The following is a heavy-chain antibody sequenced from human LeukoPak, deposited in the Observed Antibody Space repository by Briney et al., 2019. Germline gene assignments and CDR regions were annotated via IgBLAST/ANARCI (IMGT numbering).Heavy chain of an antibody. CDR3: ARPTASQHDAFDI. Sequence: ASVKVSCKASGYTFTGYYMHWMRQAPGQGLEWMGRINPNSGGTNYAQKFQGRVTMTRDTSISTAYMELSRLRSDDTAVYYCARPTASQHDAFDIWGQGTMVTVSS. V-gene: IGHV1-2*06. D-gene: IGHD6-13*01. J-gene: IGHJ3*02. CDR1: GYTFTGYY. CDR2: INPNSGGT.